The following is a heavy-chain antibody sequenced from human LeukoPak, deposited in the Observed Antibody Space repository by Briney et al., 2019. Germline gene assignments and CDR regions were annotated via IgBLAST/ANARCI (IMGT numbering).Heavy chain of an antibody. CDR2: ISYDGSNK. D-gene: IGHD3-10*01. J-gene: IGHJ4*02. V-gene: IGHV3-30*18. CDR3: AKDRTQLWFGESPVDY. Sequence: GGSLRLSCAASGFTFSSYGMHWVRQAPGKGLEWVAVISYDGSNKYYADSVKGRFTISRDNSKNTLYLQMNSLRAEDTAVYYCAKDRTQLWFGESPVDYWGQGTLVTVSS. CDR1: GFTFSSYG.